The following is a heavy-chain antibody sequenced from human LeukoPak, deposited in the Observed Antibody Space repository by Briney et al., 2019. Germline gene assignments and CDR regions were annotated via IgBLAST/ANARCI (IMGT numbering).Heavy chain of an antibody. CDR3: ARDESVDTAMVTPQGYFDY. V-gene: IGHV4-38-2*02. Sequence: NTSETLSLTCTVSGYSISSGYYWGWIRQPPGKGLEWIGSIYHSGSTYYNPSLKSRVTISVDTSKNQFSLKLSSVTAADTAVYYCARDESVDTAMVTPQGYFDYWGQGTLVTVSS. CDR2: IYHSGST. J-gene: IGHJ4*02. D-gene: IGHD5-18*01. CDR1: GYSISSGYY.